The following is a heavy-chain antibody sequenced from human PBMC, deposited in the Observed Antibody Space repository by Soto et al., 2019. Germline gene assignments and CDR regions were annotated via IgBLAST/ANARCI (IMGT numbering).Heavy chain of an antibody. Sequence: ASVKFSCKASGYTFTGYYMHWVRQAPGQGLEWMGWINPNSGGTNYAQKFQGRVTMTRDTSISTAYMELSRLRSDDTAVYYCARVRIAAAGDAFDIWGQGTMVTVSS. V-gene: IGHV1-2*02. D-gene: IGHD6-13*01. CDR1: GYTFTGYY. CDR3: ARVRIAAAGDAFDI. CDR2: INPNSGGT. J-gene: IGHJ3*02.